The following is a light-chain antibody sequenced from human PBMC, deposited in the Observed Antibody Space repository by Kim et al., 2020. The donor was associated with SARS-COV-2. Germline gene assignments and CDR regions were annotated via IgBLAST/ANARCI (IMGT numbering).Light chain of an antibody. CDR2: RAS. CDR1: QSISNW. CDR3: HQYSSYAYT. V-gene: IGKV1-5*03. J-gene: IGKJ2*01. Sequence: DIQMTQSPSTLSASVGDSVTITCRASQSISNWLAWYQHKPGKAPKLLIYRASTLESGVPPRFSGSGSGTEFTLTISSLQPDDFATYYCHQYSSYAYTFGQGTKLEI.